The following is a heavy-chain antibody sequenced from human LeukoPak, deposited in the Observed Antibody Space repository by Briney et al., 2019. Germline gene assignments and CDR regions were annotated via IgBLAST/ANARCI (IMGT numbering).Heavy chain of an antibody. CDR1: GGTFSSYA. CDR3: ARAAVAGGYYYYYMDV. J-gene: IGHJ6*03. D-gene: IGHD6-19*01. V-gene: IGHV1-69*05. CDR2: IIPIFGTA. Sequence: ASVKVSCKASGGTFSSYAISWVRQAPGQGLEWMGRIIPIFGTANYAQKFQGRVTITTDESTSTAYMELSSLRSEDTAVYYCARAAVAGGYYYYYMDVWGKGTTVTVSS.